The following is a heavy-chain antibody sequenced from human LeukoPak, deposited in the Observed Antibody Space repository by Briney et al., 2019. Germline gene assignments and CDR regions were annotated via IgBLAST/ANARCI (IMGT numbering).Heavy chain of an antibody. J-gene: IGHJ4*02. V-gene: IGHV3-30*03. CDR3: ARDWAPSPY. CDR2: ISYDGSNK. Sequence: LAGRSLRLSCAASGFTFSSYGMHWVRQAPGKGLEWVAVISYDGSNKYYADSVKGRFTISRDNAKNSLYLQMNSLRAEDTAVYYCARDWAPSPYWGQGTLVTVSS. D-gene: IGHD3-16*01. CDR1: GFTFSSYG.